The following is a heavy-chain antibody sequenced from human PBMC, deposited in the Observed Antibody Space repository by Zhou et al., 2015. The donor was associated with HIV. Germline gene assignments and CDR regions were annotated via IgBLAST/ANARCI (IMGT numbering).Heavy chain of an antibody. CDR1: GGTFSSYA. Sequence: QVQLVQSGAEVKKPGSSVKVSCKASGGTFSSYAVSWVRQAPGQGLEWMGDIIPIFGTAKYAQKFQGRVTITADRSTSTAYMELRSLRSEDTAVYYCARGFSHGDYEVFFKEWGQGTLITVSS. CDR3: ARGFSHGDYEVFFKE. CDR2: IIPIFGTA. J-gene: IGHJ1*01. D-gene: IGHD4-17*01. V-gene: IGHV1-69*06.